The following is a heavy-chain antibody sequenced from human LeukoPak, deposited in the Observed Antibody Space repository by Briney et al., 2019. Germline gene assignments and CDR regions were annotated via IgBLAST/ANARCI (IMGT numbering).Heavy chain of an antibody. CDR2: INPSGGIT. J-gene: IGHJ4*02. CDR3: ARDSSYCSSTSCSDY. Sequence: ASVKVSCKPSGYTFTSYYMHWVRQAPGQGLEWMGVINPSGGITSYAQKFQGRVTMTRDTSTSTVYMELSSLRSEDTAVYYCARDSSYCSSTSCSDYWGQGTLVTVSS. V-gene: IGHV1-46*01. D-gene: IGHD2-2*01. CDR1: GYTFTSYY.